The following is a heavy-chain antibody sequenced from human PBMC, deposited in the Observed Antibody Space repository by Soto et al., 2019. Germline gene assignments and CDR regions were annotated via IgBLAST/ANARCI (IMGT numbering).Heavy chain of an antibody. J-gene: IGHJ5*02. CDR3: AKDPLGYCSGGHWYAL. Sequence: GGSLRLSCAASGFTFSSYGMHWVRQAPGKGLEWVAVISYDGSTKYYADSVKGRFTISRDNSKNTLYLQMNSLRTEDTVVYYCAKDPLGYCSGGHWYALWGQGTLVTVSS. V-gene: IGHV3-30*18. CDR1: GFTFSSYG. D-gene: IGHD2-15*01. CDR2: ISYDGSTK.